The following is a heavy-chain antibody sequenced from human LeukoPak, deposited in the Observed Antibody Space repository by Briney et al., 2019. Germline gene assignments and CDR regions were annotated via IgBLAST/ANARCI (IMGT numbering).Heavy chain of an antibody. V-gene: IGHV3-23*01. Sequence: GGSLRLSCAASGFTFSSYAMSWVRQAPGKGLEWVSAISGSGGTTYYADSVKGRFTISRDNSKNTLYLQMNSLRAEDTAVYYCARDLYYYGSGSYFDYWGQGTLVTVSS. CDR1: GFTFSSYA. J-gene: IGHJ4*02. CDR3: ARDLYYYGSGSYFDY. CDR2: ISGSGGTT. D-gene: IGHD3-10*01.